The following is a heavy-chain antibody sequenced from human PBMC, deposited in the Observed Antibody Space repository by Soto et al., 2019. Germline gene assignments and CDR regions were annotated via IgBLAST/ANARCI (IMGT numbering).Heavy chain of an antibody. CDR2: IYYSGST. J-gene: IGHJ5*02. CDR1: GGSFSGYY. CDR3: ARLDYDFWSGYPRLNWFDP. Sequence: SETLSLTCAVYGGSFSGYYWSWIRQPPGKGLEWIGSIYYSGSTYYNPSLKSRVTISVDTSKNQFSLKLSSVTAADTAVYYCARLDYDFWSGYPRLNWFDPWGQGTLVTVSS. V-gene: IGHV4-34*01. D-gene: IGHD3-3*01.